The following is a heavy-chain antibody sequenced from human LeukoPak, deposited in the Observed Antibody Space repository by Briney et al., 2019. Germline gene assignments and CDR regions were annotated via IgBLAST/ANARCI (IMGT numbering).Heavy chain of an antibody. Sequence: SETLSLTCAVYGGSFSGYYWSWIRQPPGKGLEWIGEINHSGSTNYNPSLKSRITISVDTSKNQFSLKLSSVTAADTAVYYCARLGVQYYYGSGSYPWGQGTLVTVSS. CDR1: GGSFSGYY. D-gene: IGHD3-10*01. V-gene: IGHV4-34*01. J-gene: IGHJ5*02. CDR2: INHSGST. CDR3: ARLGVQYYYGSGSYP.